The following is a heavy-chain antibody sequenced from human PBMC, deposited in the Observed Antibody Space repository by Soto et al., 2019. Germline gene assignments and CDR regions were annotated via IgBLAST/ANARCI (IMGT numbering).Heavy chain of an antibody. CDR2: IRYDGSNK. CDR1: GFTFSDYD. D-gene: IGHD3-22*01. CDR3: ARKANEYYYDHKGLAY. J-gene: IGHJ4*02. V-gene: IGHV3-33*01. Sequence: QVRLVESGGSVVQPGRSLRLSCAASGFTFSDYDIHWVRQAPGKGLEWVALIRYDGSNKYYADSVEGRFTISRDNSKDTLYLQTNSLRGEDTAVYYCARKANEYYYDHKGLAYWGQGALVTVSS.